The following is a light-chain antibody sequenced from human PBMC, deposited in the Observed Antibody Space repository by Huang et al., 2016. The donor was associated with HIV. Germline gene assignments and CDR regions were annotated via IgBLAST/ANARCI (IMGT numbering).Light chain of an antibody. CDR3: QQYATSPGT. Sequence: EIVLTQSPGTLSLSPGEKATPSCRARLSVSNNFLAWYQQKPGQAPRLLIYGASSRATDIPVSCSGSGSGTDFTLTISRLEPEDFAVYFCQQYATSPGTFGQGTKVE. CDR2: GAS. CDR1: LSVSNNF. V-gene: IGKV3-20*01. J-gene: IGKJ1*01.